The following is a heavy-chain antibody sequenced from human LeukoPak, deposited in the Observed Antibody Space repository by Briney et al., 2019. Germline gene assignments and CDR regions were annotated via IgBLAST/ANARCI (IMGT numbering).Heavy chain of an antibody. CDR2: IRYDGSNK. J-gene: IGHJ4*02. CDR3: AKRFVRAAAGTSPIDY. D-gene: IGHD6-13*01. CDR1: GFTFSSYG. Sequence: GGSLRLSCAASGFTFSSYGMHWVRQAPGKGLEWVAFIRYDGSNKYYADSVKGRFTISRDNSKNTLYLQMNSLRAEDTAVYYCAKRFVRAAAGTSPIDYWGQGTLVTVSS. V-gene: IGHV3-30*02.